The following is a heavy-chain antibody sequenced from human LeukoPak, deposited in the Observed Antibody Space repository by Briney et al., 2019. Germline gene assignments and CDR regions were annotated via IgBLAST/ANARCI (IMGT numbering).Heavy chain of an antibody. V-gene: IGHV5-51*01. CDR2: IYPGDSDT. D-gene: IGHD2-21*02. CDR3: ASTYCGGDCPPPENHDAFDI. J-gene: IGHJ3*02. CDR1: GYSFTSYW. Sequence: GESLKISCKGSGYSFTSYWIGWVRQMPGKGLEWMGIIYPGDSDTRYSPSFQGQVTISADRSISTAYLQWSSLKASDTAMYYCASTYCGGDCPPPENHDAFDIWGQGTMVTVSS.